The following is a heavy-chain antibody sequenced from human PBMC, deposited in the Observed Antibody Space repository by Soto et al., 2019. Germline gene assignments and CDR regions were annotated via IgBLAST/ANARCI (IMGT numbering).Heavy chain of an antibody. Sequence: ETLSLTCTVSGGSISSYYWSWIRQPPGKGLEWIGYIYYSGSTNYNPSLKSRVTISVDTSKNQFSLKLSSVTAADTAVYYCARDRNTMVRTYGMDVWGQGTTVTVSS. CDR1: GGSISSYY. D-gene: IGHD3-10*01. J-gene: IGHJ6*02. V-gene: IGHV4-59*01. CDR2: IYYSGST. CDR3: ARDRNTMVRTYGMDV.